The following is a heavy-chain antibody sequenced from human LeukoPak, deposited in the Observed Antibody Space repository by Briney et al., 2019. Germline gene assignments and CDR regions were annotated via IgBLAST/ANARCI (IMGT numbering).Heavy chain of an antibody. Sequence: GASVKVSCKASGYTFTSSDINWVRQATGQGLEWMGWMNPNSGNTGYAQKFQGRVTITADKSTSTAYMELSSLRSEDTAVYYCARDGSGYGIPGNMDVWGKGTTVTVSS. J-gene: IGHJ6*03. CDR1: GYTFTSSD. V-gene: IGHV1-8*01. D-gene: IGHD5-12*01. CDR2: MNPNSGNT. CDR3: ARDGSGYGIPGNMDV.